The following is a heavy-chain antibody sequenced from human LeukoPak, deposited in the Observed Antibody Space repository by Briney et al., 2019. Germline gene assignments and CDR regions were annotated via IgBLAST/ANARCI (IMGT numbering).Heavy chain of an antibody. D-gene: IGHD3-3*01. CDR3: ARTNYDFWSGYSGFDY. Sequence: GESLKISCKVSGYSFTNYWIAWVRQMPGKGLEWMGIIYPGDSDIRYSPSFQGQVTISVDKSISTAYLQWRSLKASDTAMYYCARTNYDFWSGYSGFDYWGQGTLVTVSS. CDR1: GYSFTNYW. CDR2: IYPGDSDI. V-gene: IGHV5-51*01. J-gene: IGHJ4*02.